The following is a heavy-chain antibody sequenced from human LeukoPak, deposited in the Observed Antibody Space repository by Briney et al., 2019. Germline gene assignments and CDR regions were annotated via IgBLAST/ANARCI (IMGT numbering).Heavy chain of an antibody. V-gene: IGHV5-51*01. Sequence: GESLKISCKGSGYIFTSHWIGWVRQMPGKGLGWMGIIYPGDSDTRYSPSFQGQVTISADESISTVYLQWSSLKASDSALYYCAKYGSGSAEWFNPWGQGTLVTVSS. CDR2: IYPGDSDT. J-gene: IGHJ5*02. D-gene: IGHD3-10*01. CDR3: AKYGSGSAEWFNP. CDR1: GYIFTSHW.